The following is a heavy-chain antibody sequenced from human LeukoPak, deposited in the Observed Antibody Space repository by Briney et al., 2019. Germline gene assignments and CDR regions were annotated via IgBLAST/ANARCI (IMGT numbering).Heavy chain of an antibody. CDR2: INPNSGGT. V-gene: IGHV1-2*02. D-gene: IGHD6-13*01. Sequence: ASVKVSCKASGYTFTGYYMHWVRQAPGQGLEWMGWINPNSGGTNYAQKFQGRVTMTRDTSISTAYMELSRLRSGDTAVYYCARDGSSWYFYYYYYMDVWGKGTTVTVSS. CDR1: GYTFTGYY. J-gene: IGHJ6*03. CDR3: ARDGSSWYFYYYYYMDV.